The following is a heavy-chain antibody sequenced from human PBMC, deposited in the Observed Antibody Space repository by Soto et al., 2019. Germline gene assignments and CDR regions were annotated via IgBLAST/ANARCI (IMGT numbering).Heavy chain of an antibody. V-gene: IGHV1-18*01. Sequence: QVQLVQSGAEVKKPGASVKVSCKASGYTFTSYGISWVRQAPGQGLEWMGWISAYNGNTNYAQKLQGRVTMTTDTSTSTAYMELRSLSSDDTAVYYCARDRGANHYYYGMDVWGQGTTVTVSS. D-gene: IGHD3-10*01. CDR2: ISAYNGNT. J-gene: IGHJ6*02. CDR1: GYTFTSYG. CDR3: ARDRGANHYYYGMDV.